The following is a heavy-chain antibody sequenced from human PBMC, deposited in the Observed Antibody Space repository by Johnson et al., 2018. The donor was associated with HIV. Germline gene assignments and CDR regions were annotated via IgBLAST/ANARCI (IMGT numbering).Heavy chain of an antibody. D-gene: IGHD7-27*01. CDR2: ISYDGSNK. Sequence: VQLVESGGGLVQPGGSLRLSCAASGFTFSSYAMHWVRQAPGKGLEWVAVISYDGSNKYYADSVKGRFTISRDNSKNTLYLQMNSLRAEDTAVYYCAKVKSWGLDAFDIWGQGTMVTVSS. J-gene: IGHJ3*02. CDR3: AKVKSWGLDAFDI. CDR1: GFTFSSYA. V-gene: IGHV3-30*04.